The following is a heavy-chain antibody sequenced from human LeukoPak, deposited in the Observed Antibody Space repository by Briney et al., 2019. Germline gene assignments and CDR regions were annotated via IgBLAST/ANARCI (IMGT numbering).Heavy chain of an antibody. CDR1: GFAFGTHT. Sequence: AGGSLRLSCAASGFAFGTHTMNWVRQAPGEGLEWVASISGGSNFIYCADSVKGRFNISRDNAQNSLYLQMNSLTAEDTAVYYCASRPGDNFFWGQGTLVTVSS. D-gene: IGHD4-23*01. CDR2: ISGGSNFI. V-gene: IGHV3-21*01. J-gene: IGHJ4*02. CDR3: ASRPGDNFF.